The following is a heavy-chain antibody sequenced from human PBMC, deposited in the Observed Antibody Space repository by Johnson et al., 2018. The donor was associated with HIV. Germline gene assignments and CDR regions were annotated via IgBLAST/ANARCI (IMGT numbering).Heavy chain of an antibody. Sequence: QVQLVESGGGLVQPGGSLRLSCAASGFTFSSYAMHWVRQAPGKGLEWVAVISYDGSNKYYADSVKGRFTISRDNSKNTLYLQMNSLRAEDTAVYYCAKGGYSYGNAFDIWGQGTMVTVSS. V-gene: IGHV3-30-3*01. CDR2: ISYDGSNK. J-gene: IGHJ3*02. D-gene: IGHD5-18*01. CDR1: GFTFSSYA. CDR3: AKGGYSYGNAFDI.